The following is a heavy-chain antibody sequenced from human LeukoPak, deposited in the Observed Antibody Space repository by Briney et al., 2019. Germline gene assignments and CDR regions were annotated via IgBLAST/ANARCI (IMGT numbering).Heavy chain of an antibody. J-gene: IGHJ5*02. CDR3: ARETTPSWGSDWFDP. Sequence: SQTLSLTCAISGDSVSSNSAAWNWIRQSPSRGLEWLGRTYYRPKWYNDYAVSVKSRITINPDTSKNQFSLQLNSVTPGDTAVYYCARETTPSWGSDWFDPWGQGTLVTVSS. D-gene: IGHD7-27*01. CDR2: TYYRPKWYN. CDR1: GDSVSSNSAA. V-gene: IGHV6-1*01.